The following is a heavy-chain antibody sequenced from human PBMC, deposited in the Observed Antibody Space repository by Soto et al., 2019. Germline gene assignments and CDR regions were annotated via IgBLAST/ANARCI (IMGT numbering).Heavy chain of an antibody. CDR1: GYTFSDYY. J-gene: IGHJ3*02. V-gene: IGHV1-2*02. CDR3: ARDDGQSRDIFDI. D-gene: IGHD2-21*02. CDR2: INPNSGGT. Sequence: ASVKVSCKASGYTFSDYYIHWVRQAPGQALEWVGWINPNSGGTNYAQKFEARVTMTRATSIGTAYMEVSRLTSDDTAVYYCARDDGQSRDIFDIWGQGTMVTVSS.